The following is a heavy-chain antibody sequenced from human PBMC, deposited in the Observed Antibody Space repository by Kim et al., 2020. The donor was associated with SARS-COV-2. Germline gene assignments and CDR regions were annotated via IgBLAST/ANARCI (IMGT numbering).Heavy chain of an antibody. J-gene: IGHJ4*02. V-gene: IGHV3-30*04. D-gene: IGHD2-2*02. CDR3: ASPRYCSSTRCYRGLDY. CDR1: GFTFSSYA. CDR2: ISYDGSNK. Sequence: GGSLRLSCAASGFTFSSYAMHWVRQAPGKGLEWVAVISYDGSNKYYADSVKGRFTISRDNSKNTLYLQMNSLRAEDTAVYYCASPRYCSSTRCYRGLDYWGRGTLVTVST.